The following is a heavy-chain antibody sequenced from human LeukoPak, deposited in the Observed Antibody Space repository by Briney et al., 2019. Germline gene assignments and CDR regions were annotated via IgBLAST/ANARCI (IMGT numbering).Heavy chain of an antibody. J-gene: IGHJ6*03. D-gene: IGHD6-13*01. Sequence: SETLSLTCAVYGGSFSGYYWNWIRQPPGKGLEWIGEITHSGSTNYNPSLKSRVTISVDTSKNHFSLNLSSVTAADTAVYYCARTTEAHSWRTRYYDYYMDVWGKGTTVTVSS. CDR1: GGSFSGYY. V-gene: IGHV4-34*01. CDR3: ARTTEAHSWRTRYYDYYMDV. CDR2: ITHSGST.